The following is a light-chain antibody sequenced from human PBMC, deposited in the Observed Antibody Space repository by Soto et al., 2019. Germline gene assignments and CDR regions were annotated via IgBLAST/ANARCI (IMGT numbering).Light chain of an antibody. CDR3: QQHGERPRT. Sequence: EVVLTQSPATLSVSPGDRATLSCRASQYIGSAVAWYHQRSGQAPRLLIFDASIRVPTTPARFSGSVSGTEFTLTISSLESEDFAVYFCQQHGERPRTIGQGTKVDIK. CDR1: QYIGSA. J-gene: IGKJ1*01. CDR2: DAS. V-gene: IGKV3-15*01.